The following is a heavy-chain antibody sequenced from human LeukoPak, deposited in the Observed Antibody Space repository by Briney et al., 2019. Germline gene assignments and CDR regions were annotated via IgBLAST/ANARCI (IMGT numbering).Heavy chain of an antibody. CDR1: GFTFDDYA. J-gene: IGHJ4*02. CDR3: AKAGYYDFWSGYPVYYFDY. V-gene: IGHV3-9*01. CDR2: ISWNSGSI. D-gene: IGHD3-3*01. Sequence: PGGSLRLSCAASGFTFDDYAMHWVRQAPGKGLEWVSGISWNSGSIGYADSVKGRLTISRDNAKNSLYLQMNSLRAEDTALYYCAKAGYYDFWSGYPVYYFDYWGQETLVTVSS.